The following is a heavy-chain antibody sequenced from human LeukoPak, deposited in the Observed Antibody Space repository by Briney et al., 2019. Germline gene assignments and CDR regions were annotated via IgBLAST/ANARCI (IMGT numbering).Heavy chain of an antibody. CDR3: STLGSWNGYRWTES. D-gene: IGHD3-3*01. CDR1: GYTFSDCF. V-gene: IGHV1-69-2*01. J-gene: IGHJ5*02. CDR2: INPENGET. Sequence: GASVKISCKASGYTFSDCFMHWVQQAPGKGLEWMGRINPENGETTYASKFQDRVTITADTSTDTTYMELSSLRSEDTAVYYCSTLGSWNGYRWTESWGQGTLVTVSS.